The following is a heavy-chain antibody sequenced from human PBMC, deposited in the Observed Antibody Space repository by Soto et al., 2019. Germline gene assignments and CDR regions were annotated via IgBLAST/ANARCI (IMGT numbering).Heavy chain of an antibody. CDR3: TKALYCSSTSCYSGGDSFHV. V-gene: IGHV3-23*01. CDR1: GFTFSSYA. D-gene: IGHD2-2*01. Sequence: GGSLRLSCAASGFTFSSYAMSWVRQAPGKGLEWVSAISGSGGSTYYADSVKGRFTISRDNSKNTLYLQMNSLRAEDTAVYFCTKALYCSSTSCYSGGDSFHVWGQGTMVTVSS. J-gene: IGHJ3*01. CDR2: ISGSGGST.